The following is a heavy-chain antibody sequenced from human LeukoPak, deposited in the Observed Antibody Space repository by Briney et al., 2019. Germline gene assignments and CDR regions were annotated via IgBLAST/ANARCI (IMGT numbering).Heavy chain of an antibody. CDR1: GFTFSSYG. CDR2: IRYDGSNK. Sequence: GGSLRLSCAASGFTFSSYGMHWVRQAPGKGLEWVAFIRYDGSNKYYADSVKGRFTISRDNPKNTLYLQMNSLRAEDTAVYYCARSELGPTSYFDYWGQGTLVTVSS. D-gene: IGHD7-27*01. V-gene: IGHV3-30*02. J-gene: IGHJ4*02. CDR3: ARSELGPTSYFDY.